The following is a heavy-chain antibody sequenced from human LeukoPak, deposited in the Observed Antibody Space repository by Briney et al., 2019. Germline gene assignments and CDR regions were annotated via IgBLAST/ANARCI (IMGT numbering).Heavy chain of an antibody. J-gene: IGHJ4*02. CDR1: GFAVGSNY. CDR2: IYSGGAI. D-gene: IGHD1-14*01. Sequence: PGGSLRLSCVASGFAVGSNYMSWVRQAPGKGLEWVSLIYSGGAIRYADSVKGRFTISRDSSKNTLFLQMNDLTVGDTARYYCARRPGNWGQGTLVTVSS. V-gene: IGHV3-53*01. CDR3: ARRPGN.